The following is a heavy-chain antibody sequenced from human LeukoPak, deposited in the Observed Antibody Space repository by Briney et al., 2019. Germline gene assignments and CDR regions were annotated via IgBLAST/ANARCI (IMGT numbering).Heavy chain of an antibody. Sequence: PSDTLSPTCTVASPSISSHYWGSIRQPPRKGPELLGYIYYSGSTTYNPSLKTRLTISVVTPKNQFSLKLSAVTAAITAVYYWARAYYFDTWGQGALVTVSS. CDR3: ARAYYFDT. CDR2: IYYSGST. CDR1: SPSISSHY. V-gene: IGHV4-59*11. J-gene: IGHJ4*02.